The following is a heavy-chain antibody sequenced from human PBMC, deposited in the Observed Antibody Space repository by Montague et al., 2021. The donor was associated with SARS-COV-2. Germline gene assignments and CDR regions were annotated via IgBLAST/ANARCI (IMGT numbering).Heavy chain of an antibody. CDR2: INQDETAK. D-gene: IGHD3/OR15-3a*01. CDR1: GFTSGDYQ. J-gene: IGHJ4*02. CDR3: ARSPRGSGTGWLDY. Sequence: LSLSFSASGFTSGDYQMTWVRQAPGKGLQWVANINQDETAKTYVDSVKGRFTISRDNAKNSLILQMNSLKDEDTAVYYCARSPRGSGTGWLDYWGQGTLVTVSS. V-gene: IGHV3-7*01.